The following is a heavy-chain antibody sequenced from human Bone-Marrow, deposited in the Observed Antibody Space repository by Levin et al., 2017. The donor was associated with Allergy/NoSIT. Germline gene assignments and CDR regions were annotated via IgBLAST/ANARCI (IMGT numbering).Heavy chain of an antibody. V-gene: IGHV3-66*02. Sequence: LSLTCAASGFPVRNTYMTWVRPAPGKGLEWVSLIYSADKTFYADSVKGRFTIYRDNSKNTLYLHMNSLRVEDTALYFCARDRGTTGLDWGQGTLVTVSS. CDR2: IYSADKT. CDR3: ARDRGTTGLD. D-gene: IGHD4-17*01. J-gene: IGHJ4*02. CDR1: GFPVRNTY.